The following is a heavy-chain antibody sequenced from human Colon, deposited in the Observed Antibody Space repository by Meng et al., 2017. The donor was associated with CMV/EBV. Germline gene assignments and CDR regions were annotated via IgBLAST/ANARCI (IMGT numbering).Heavy chain of an antibody. Sequence: QVQPVQSGAEVKKPGASVKVSCKTSGYVFDLYGISWVRQAPGQGLEWMGWISADKRYTSYAQNLQGRVTMTTDASTSTAYMELRGLRPNDTAVYYCARVYEYSSSWGSDYWGQGTLVTVSS. J-gene: IGHJ4*02. D-gene: IGHD6-6*01. V-gene: IGHV1-18*01. CDR2: ISADKRYT. CDR3: ARVYEYSSSWGSDY. CDR1: GYVFDLYG.